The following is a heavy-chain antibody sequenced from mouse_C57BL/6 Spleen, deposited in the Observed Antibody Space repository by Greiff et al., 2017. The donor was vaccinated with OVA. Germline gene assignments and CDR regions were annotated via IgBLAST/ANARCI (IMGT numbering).Heavy chain of an antibody. D-gene: IGHD2-5*01. CDR3: ARSYYSNYGSGY. CDR2: IYPGDGDT. J-gene: IGHJ2*01. Sequence: VKLQQSGAELVKPGASVKISCKASGYAFSSYWMNWVKQRPGKGLEWIGQIYPGDGDTNYNGKFKGKATLTADKSSSTAYMQLSSLTSEDSAVYFCARSYYSNYGSGYWGQGTTLTVSS. V-gene: IGHV1-80*01. CDR1: GYAFSSYW.